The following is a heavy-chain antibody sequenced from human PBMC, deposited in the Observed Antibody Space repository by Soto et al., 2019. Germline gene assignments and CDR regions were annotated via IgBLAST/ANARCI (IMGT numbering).Heavy chain of an antibody. CDR3: ACQRGAAADIDY. CDR1: GGSISSYY. D-gene: IGHD6-13*01. J-gene: IGHJ4*02. V-gene: IGHV4-59*01. CDR2: IYYSGST. Sequence: PSETLSLTCTVSGGSISSYYWSWIRQPPGKGLEWIGYIYYSGSTNYNPSLKSRVTISVDTSKNQFSLKLSSVTAADTAVYYCACQRGAAADIDYWGQGTLVTVSS.